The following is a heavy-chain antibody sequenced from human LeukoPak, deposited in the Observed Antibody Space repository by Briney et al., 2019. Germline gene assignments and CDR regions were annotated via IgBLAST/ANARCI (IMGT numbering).Heavy chain of an antibody. J-gene: IGHJ4*02. D-gene: IGHD3-22*01. CDR2: ISYDGSNK. Sequence: QTGGSLRLSCAASGFTFSSYGMHWVRQAPGKGLEWVAVISYDGSNKYYADSVKGRFTISRDNSKNTLYLQMNSLRAEDTAVYYCAKDQTYYYDSSGYYGYFDYWGQGTLVTVSS. V-gene: IGHV3-30*18. CDR3: AKDQTYYYDSSGYYGYFDY. CDR1: GFTFSSYG.